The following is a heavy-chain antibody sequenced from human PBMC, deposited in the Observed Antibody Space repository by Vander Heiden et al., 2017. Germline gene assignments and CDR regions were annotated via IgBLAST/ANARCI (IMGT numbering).Heavy chain of an antibody. CDR3: GKGQTLRAVKIDY. V-gene: IGHV3-23*01. CDR1: GFTFSSFA. D-gene: IGHD3-10*01. Sequence: EVQLLESGGGLVYPGGSLRLSCAASGFTFSSFAMSWVRQAAGKGLEWVSGITGSGGGAYYTDSVKGRFTISRDNSKNTLFLQINRLRPDDTALYYCGKGQTLRAVKIDYWGQGTLVTVAS. J-gene: IGHJ4*02. CDR2: ITGSGGGA.